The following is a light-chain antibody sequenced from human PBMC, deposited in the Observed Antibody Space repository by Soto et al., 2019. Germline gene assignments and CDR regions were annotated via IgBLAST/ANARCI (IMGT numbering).Light chain of an antibody. CDR3: QSYDSSNLVL. CDR1: SGSIASNY. J-gene: IGLJ2*01. V-gene: IGLV6-57*03. Sequence: NFMLTQPHSVSESPGKTVTLSCTRSSGSIASNYVQWYQQRPGSAPTTMIYEDDQRPSGVPDRFSGSIDSSSNSVSLTISGLKTEDEADYYCQSYDSSNLVLFGGGTKLTVL. CDR2: EDD.